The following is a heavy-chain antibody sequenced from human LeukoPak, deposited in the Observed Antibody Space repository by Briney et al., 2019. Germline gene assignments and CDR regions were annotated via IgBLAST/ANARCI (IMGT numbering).Heavy chain of an antibody. Sequence: GASVKVSCKASGYTLSSYYMHWVRQAPGQGLEWVGTINPSGDSTSYAQKFQGRVTMTRDTSTSTFDMELSSLRSEDTAVYYCARTLIAPGTDYWGQGTLVTVSS. CDR3: ARTLIAPGTDY. CDR2: INPSGDST. V-gene: IGHV1-46*01. D-gene: IGHD6-13*01. CDR1: GYTLSSYY. J-gene: IGHJ4*02.